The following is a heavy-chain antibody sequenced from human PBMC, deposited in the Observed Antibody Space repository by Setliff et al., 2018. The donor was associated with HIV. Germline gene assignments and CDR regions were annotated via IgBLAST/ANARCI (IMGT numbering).Heavy chain of an antibody. CDR3: ARAYSSSWLYDY. V-gene: IGHV4-59*11. J-gene: IGHJ4*02. CDR2: IYYSGST. D-gene: IGHD6-13*01. Sequence: SETLSLTCTVSGGSISSHYWSWIRQPPGKGLEWIGYIYYSGSTNYNPSLKSRVSISVDTSKTQFSLKLSSVTAADTAVYYCARAYSSSWLYDYWGQGTLVTVSS. CDR1: GGSISSHY.